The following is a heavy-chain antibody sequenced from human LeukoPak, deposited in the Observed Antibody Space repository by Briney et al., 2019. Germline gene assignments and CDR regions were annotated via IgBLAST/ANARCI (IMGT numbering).Heavy chain of an antibody. CDR3: ARDPYCSSTSCYPNYYYYYGMDV. J-gene: IGHJ6*02. CDR2: IYTSGST. CDR1: GGSISSYY. V-gene: IGHV4-4*07. D-gene: IGHD2-2*01. Sequence: SEPLSLTCTVSGGSISSYYWSWIRQPAGKGLEWIGRIYTSGSTNYNPSLKSRVTMSVDTSKNQFSLKLSSVTAADTAVYYCARDPYCSSTSCYPNYYYYYGMDVWGQGTTVTVSS.